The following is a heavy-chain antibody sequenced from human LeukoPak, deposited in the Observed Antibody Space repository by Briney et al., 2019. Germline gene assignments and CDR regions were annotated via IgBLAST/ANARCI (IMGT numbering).Heavy chain of an antibody. Sequence: GGSLRLSCVASGFSFSNYGTHWVRQAPGKGLEWVSAISGSGGSTYYADSVKGRFTISRDNSKNTLYLQMNSLRAEDTAVYYCAREKPYDFWSGYHRYYFDYWGQGTLVTVSS. CDR3: AREKPYDFWSGYHRYYFDY. J-gene: IGHJ4*02. CDR2: ISGSGGST. V-gene: IGHV3-23*01. D-gene: IGHD3-3*01. CDR1: GFSFSNYG.